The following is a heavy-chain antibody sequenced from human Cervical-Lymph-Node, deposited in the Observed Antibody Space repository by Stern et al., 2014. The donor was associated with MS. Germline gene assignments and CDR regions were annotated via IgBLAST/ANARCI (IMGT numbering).Heavy chain of an antibody. J-gene: IGHJ4*02. D-gene: IGHD6-6*01. CDR1: GGTLTNYA. V-gene: IGHV1-69*01. CDR3: ARAAGAFSSASRPEY. CDR2: IIPIFTTP. Sequence: QVQLVQSGAEVKKPGSSVKVSCKASGGTLTNYAISWVRQAPGQGLEWVGGIIPIFTTPYYAQKFQGRVTITADESTNTAYLDLGSLRSDDTAVYYCARAAGAFSSASRPEYWGQETLVTVSS.